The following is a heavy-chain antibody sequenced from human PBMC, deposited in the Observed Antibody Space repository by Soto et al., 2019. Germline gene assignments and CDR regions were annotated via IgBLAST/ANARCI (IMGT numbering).Heavy chain of an antibody. CDR1: GGSISSYY. Sequence: QVQLQESGPGLVKPSETLSLTCTVSGGSISSYYWSWIRQPPGKGLEWIGYIYYSGSTNYNPSLKSRVTISVDTSKNQFSLKLSSVTAADTAVYYCAREASIAAALDYWGQGTLVTVSS. J-gene: IGHJ4*02. D-gene: IGHD6-13*01. CDR2: IYYSGST. V-gene: IGHV4-59*01. CDR3: AREASIAAALDY.